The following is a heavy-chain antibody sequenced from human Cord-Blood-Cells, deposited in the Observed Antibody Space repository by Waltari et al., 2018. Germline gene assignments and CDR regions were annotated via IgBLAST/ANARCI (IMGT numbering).Heavy chain of an antibody. CDR3: ATRTVTTDY. Sequence: QVQLVPSGAEVKKPGASVKVSCKVSGYTLTELSMHWVRQAPGKGLEWLGGFYPEDSETIYAKKFQGRGTMTENTSTDTAYMELSSLRSEDTAVYYCATRTVTTDYWGQGTLVTVSS. J-gene: IGHJ4*02. D-gene: IGHD4-4*01. V-gene: IGHV1-24*01. CDR1: GYTLTELS. CDR2: FYPEDSET.